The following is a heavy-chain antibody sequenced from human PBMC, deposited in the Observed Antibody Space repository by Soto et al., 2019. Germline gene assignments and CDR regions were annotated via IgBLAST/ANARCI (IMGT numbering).Heavy chain of an antibody. Sequence: ASVKVSCKASGYTFTSYGISWVRQAPGQGLEWMGWISAYNGNTNYAQKLQGRVTMTTDTSTSTAYMELRSLRSDDTAVYYCARGVLGYDYVWGSYRSGSPDYWGQGTLVTVSS. D-gene: IGHD3-16*02. J-gene: IGHJ4*02. V-gene: IGHV1-18*01. CDR2: ISAYNGNT. CDR3: ARGVLGYDYVWGSYRSGSPDY. CDR1: GYTFTSYG.